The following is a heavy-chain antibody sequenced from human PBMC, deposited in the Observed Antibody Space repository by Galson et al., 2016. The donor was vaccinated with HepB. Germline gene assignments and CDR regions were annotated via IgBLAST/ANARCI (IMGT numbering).Heavy chain of an antibody. CDR3: ARDRDYYDVLTGYYYYYGVDV. J-gene: IGHJ6*02. CDR2: INTGTGNT. V-gene: IGHV1-3*04. CDR1: GYSFVSHA. D-gene: IGHD3-9*01. Sequence: SVKVSCKASGYSFVSHALHWVRQARGQRLEWLGWINTGTGNTRYSDNLQGRVTFTRDISATTAYLEVSSLRSEDTAVYYCARDRDYYDVLTGYYYYYGVDVWGQGTTITVSS.